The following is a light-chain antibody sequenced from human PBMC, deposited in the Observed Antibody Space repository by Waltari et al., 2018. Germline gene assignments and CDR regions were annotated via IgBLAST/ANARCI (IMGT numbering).Light chain of an antibody. CDR1: SSNIRRSF. CDR3: GTWDTSLNTWV. Sequence: QSVLTQPPSVSAAPGQTVTISCSGTSSNIRRSFVSCYQQFPGTAPKLLIHDNDERPSGIPDRFSGSKSGTSATLGITGLQTGDEADYYCGTWDTSLNTWVFGGGTKLTVL. V-gene: IGLV1-51*01. CDR2: DND. J-gene: IGLJ3*02.